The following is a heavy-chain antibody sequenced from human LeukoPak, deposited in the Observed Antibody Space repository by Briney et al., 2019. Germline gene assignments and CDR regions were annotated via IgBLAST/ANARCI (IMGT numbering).Heavy chain of an antibody. CDR2: ISAYNGNT. D-gene: IGHD6-19*01. Sequence: ASVKVSCKASGYTFTSYGISWVRQAPGQGLEWMGWISAYNGNTNYAQKLQGRVTMTTDTSTSTAYMELRSLRSDDTAVYYCARGNSGWYYYYYYGMDVWGQGTTVTVSS. J-gene: IGHJ6*02. CDR3: ARGNSGWYYYYYYGMDV. CDR1: GYTFTSYG. V-gene: IGHV1-18*01.